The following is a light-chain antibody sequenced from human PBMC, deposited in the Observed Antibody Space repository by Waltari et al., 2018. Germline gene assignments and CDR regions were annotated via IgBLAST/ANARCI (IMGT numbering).Light chain of an antibody. V-gene: IGLV3-21*02. J-gene: IGLJ1*01. CDR3: HVWETSRDYQGF. Sequence: SYVLTQPPSVSVAPGQTATITCGGSDIGSKSVHWYQQKAGQAPILGIYNDADRPSGIPDRFSGSNPANTATLAISRVEAGDEADYVCHVWETSRDYQGFFGTGTKVTVL. CDR1: DIGSKS. CDR2: NDA.